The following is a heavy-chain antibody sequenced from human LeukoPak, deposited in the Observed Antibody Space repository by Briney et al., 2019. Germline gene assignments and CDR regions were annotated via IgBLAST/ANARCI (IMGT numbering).Heavy chain of an antibody. Sequence: ASVKVSCKASGYTFGSDDINWVRQAPGQGFEWMGLINPTGGSTGYAQKFQGRVTMTRDMSTSTDYMELSSLRSEDTAIYYCARDNSVGDNAWWFDPWGQGTLVTVSS. J-gene: IGHJ5*02. D-gene: IGHD1-26*01. CDR1: GYTFGSDD. CDR2: INPTGGST. CDR3: ARDNSVGDNAWWFDP. V-gene: IGHV1-46*01.